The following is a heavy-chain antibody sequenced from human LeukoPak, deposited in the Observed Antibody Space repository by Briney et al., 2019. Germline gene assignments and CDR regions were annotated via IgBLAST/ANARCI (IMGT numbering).Heavy chain of an antibody. CDR1: GGTFNNYA. D-gene: IGHD3-16*02. CDR2: INPNSGGT. V-gene: IGHV1-2*04. J-gene: IGHJ1*01. CDR3: ARGEYVWGSYPSSHFQH. Sequence: GASVKVSCKASGGTFNNYAFNWVRQAPGQGLEWMGWINPNSGGTNYAQKFQGWVTMTRDTSISTAYMELSRLRSDDTAVYYCARGEYVWGSYPSSHFQHWGQGTLVTVSS.